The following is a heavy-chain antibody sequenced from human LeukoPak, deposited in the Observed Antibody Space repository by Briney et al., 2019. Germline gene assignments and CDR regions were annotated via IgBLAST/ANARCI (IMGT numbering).Heavy chain of an antibody. CDR3: ARDDETGYVGNAFDI. J-gene: IGHJ3*02. D-gene: IGHD5-12*01. CDR2: IYHSGTT. CDR1: DYSINNGYY. Sequence: KPSETLSLTCTVSDYSINNGYYWGWIRQPPGKGLEWIGSIYHSGTTYYNPSLKSRVTISVDTSKNQFSLKLSSVTAADTAVYYCARDDETGYVGNAFDIWGQGTMVTVSS. V-gene: IGHV4-38-2*02.